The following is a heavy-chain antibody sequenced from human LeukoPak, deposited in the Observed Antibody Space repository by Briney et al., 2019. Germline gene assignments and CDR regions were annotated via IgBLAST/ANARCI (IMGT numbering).Heavy chain of an antibody. V-gene: IGHV3-30-3*01. Sequence: GGSLRLSCAASGFTFSSYAMHWVRQAPGKGLDRVAVISYDGSNKYYADSVKGRFTISRDNSKNTLYLQMNSLRAEDTAVYYCARDSYSSSWYSYGGFDPWGQGTLVTVSS. CDR3: ARDSYSSSWYSYGGFDP. J-gene: IGHJ5*02. CDR2: ISYDGSNK. CDR1: GFTFSSYA. D-gene: IGHD6-13*01.